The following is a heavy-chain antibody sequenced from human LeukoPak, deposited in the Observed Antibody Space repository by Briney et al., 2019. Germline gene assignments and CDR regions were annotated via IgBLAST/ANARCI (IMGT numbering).Heavy chain of an antibody. CDR3: ASKPRGYSYGNFDY. CDR1: GFTFSSYA. J-gene: IGHJ4*02. CDR2: ISGSGGST. Sequence: PGGSLRLSCAASGFTFSSYAMSWVRQAPGKGLEWVSAISGSGGSTYYADSVKGRFTISRDNSKNTLYLQMNSLRAEDTAVYYCASKPRGYSYGNFDYWGQGTLVTVSS. V-gene: IGHV3-23*01. D-gene: IGHD5-18*01.